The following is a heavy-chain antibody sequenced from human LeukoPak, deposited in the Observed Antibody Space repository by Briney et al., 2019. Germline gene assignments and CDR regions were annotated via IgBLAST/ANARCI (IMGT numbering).Heavy chain of an antibody. CDR3: ARYVVVVVAPTEGGYYFDY. J-gene: IGHJ4*02. CDR2: INHSGST. Sequence: PSETLSPTCAVYGGSFSGYYWSWIRQPPGKGLEWIGEINHSGSTNYNPSLKSRVTISVDTSKNQFSLKLSSVTAADTAVYYCARYVVVVVAPTEGGYYFDYWGQGTLVTVSS. CDR1: GGSFSGYY. D-gene: IGHD2-15*01. V-gene: IGHV4-34*01.